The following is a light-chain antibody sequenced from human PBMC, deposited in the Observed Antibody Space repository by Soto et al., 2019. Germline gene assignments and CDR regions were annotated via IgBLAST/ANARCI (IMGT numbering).Light chain of an antibody. CDR3: QQSYSSLWP. V-gene: IGKV1-39*01. Sequence: SASSLSANLGDRVTITCRASQSISSYLNWYQQKPGKAPKLLIYAASSLQSGVPSRFSGSGSGTDFTLTISRLQREHFATYYCQQSYSSLWPFGQGSK. CDR2: AAS. CDR1: QSISSY. J-gene: IGKJ1*01.